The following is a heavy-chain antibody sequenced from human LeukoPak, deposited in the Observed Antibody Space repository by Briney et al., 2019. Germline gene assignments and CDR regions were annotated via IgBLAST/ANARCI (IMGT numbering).Heavy chain of an antibody. V-gene: IGHV3-33*03. J-gene: IGHJ4*02. CDR1: GFTFSSYG. CDR2: IWYDGSNK. Sequence: GGSLRLSCAASGFTFSSYGMHWVRQAPGKGLEWVAVIWYDGSNKYYADSVKGRFTISKDNAKNTVYLQMNSLRAEDTAVYYCVSFYETYWGRGTLVTVSS. CDR3: VSFYETY. D-gene: IGHD2/OR15-2a*01.